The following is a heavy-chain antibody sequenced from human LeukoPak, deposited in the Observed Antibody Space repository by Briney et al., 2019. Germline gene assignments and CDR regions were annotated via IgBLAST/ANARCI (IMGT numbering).Heavy chain of an antibody. J-gene: IGHJ6*02. Sequence: GGSLRFSCAASGFTFNYAWMSWVRQVPGKGLEWVGQTVSEIDGGTTDYATPVKGRFTISRDDSKSTLYLQMNSLKIEDTAVYYCTTDEDWNYARKDVWGQGATVIVSS. CDR2: TVSEIDGGTT. D-gene: IGHD1-7*01. CDR1: GFTFNYAW. CDR3: TTDEDWNYARKDV. V-gene: IGHV3-15*04.